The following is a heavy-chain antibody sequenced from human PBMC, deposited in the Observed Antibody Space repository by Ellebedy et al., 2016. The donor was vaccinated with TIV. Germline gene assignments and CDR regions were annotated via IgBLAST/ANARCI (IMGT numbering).Heavy chain of an antibody. CDR3: ARDRAGIAALTY. Sequence: AASVKVSCKASGYTFTSYAMHWVRQAPGQRLEWMGWINAGNGNTKYSQKFQGRVTITRDTSASTAYMELSSLRSEDTAVYYCARDRAGIAALTYWGQGTLVTVSS. CDR2: INAGNGNT. J-gene: IGHJ4*02. D-gene: IGHD6-13*01. CDR1: GYTFTSYA. V-gene: IGHV1-3*01.